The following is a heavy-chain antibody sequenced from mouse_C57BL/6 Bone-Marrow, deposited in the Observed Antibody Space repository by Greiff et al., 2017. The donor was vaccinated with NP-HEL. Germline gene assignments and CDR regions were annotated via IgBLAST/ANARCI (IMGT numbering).Heavy chain of an antibody. D-gene: IGHD2-3*01. CDR1: GYTFTSYW. J-gene: IGHJ3*01. CDR3: ARDGGPPEGFAY. Sequence: QVQLQQPGAELVKPGASVKLSCKASGYTFTSYWMHWVKQRPGQGLEWIGMIHPNSGSTNYNEKFKSKATLTVDKSSSTAYMQLSSLTSEDSAVYYCARDGGPPEGFAYWGEGTLVTVSA. CDR2: IHPNSGST. V-gene: IGHV1-64*01.